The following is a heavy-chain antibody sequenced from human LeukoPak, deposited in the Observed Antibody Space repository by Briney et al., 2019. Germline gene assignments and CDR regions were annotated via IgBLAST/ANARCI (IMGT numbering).Heavy chain of an antibody. J-gene: IGHJ4*02. CDR3: ARGDYSSSLEGLAF. Sequence: ASVKVSCKASGYTCTSYYIVWVRQAPGQGLECMGIIHPGGGATTYAPSFQGRVSLTRDMSTRTVYMEFSGLTTEDTAVYYCARGDYSSSLEGLAFWGQGTLVTVSS. CDR1: GYTCTSYY. CDR2: IHPGGGAT. V-gene: IGHV1-46*01. D-gene: IGHD4-11*01.